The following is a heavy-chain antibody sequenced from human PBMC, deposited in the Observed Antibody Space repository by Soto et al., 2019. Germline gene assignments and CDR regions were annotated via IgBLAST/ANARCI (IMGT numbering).Heavy chain of an antibody. D-gene: IGHD2-21*02. Sequence: SETLSLTCAVSGGSISRYYWSWIRQPPGKGLEWIGYMYNTGRTVYNPSFKSRVTISVDTSKNQFSLQLDSVTAADTAVYYCARDLWGYCGTDCYPLDVWGQGTTVTVSS. CDR3: ARDLWGYCGTDCYPLDV. CDR1: GGSISRYY. CDR2: MYNTGRT. J-gene: IGHJ6*02. V-gene: IGHV4-59*01.